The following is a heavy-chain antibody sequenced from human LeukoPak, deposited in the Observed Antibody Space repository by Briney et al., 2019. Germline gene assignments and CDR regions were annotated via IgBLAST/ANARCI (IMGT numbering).Heavy chain of an antibody. V-gene: IGHV1-18*01. CDR1: GYTFTSYG. CDR3: ARDSYDILTGYFSFDY. D-gene: IGHD3-9*01. CDR2: ISAYNGNK. Sequence: ASVKVSCKASGYTFTSYGISWVRQAPGKGLEWMGWISAYNGNKNYAQKLQGRVTMTTDTSTSTAYMELRSLRSDDTAVYYCARDSYDILTGYFSFDYWGQGTLVTVSS. J-gene: IGHJ4*02.